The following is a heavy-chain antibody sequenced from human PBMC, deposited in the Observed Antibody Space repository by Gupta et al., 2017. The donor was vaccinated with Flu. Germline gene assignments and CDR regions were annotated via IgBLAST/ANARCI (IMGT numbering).Heavy chain of an antibody. CDR3: ARSPQYCNGVSCHIASFDF. D-gene: IGHD2-15*01. J-gene: IGHJ4*02. CDR2: VYYRGYT. Sequence: QVQLQESGPGLVKPSETLSLTCTVSGGSIRSGGYFYNWIRQHPGKGPEWIGFVYYRGYTQYNPSLKSRLSISVDTSKNQCSLRLSSVTAADTAVDYCARSPQYCNGVSCHIASFDFWGQGARVTVS. CDR1: GGSIRSGGYF. V-gene: IGHV4-31*03.